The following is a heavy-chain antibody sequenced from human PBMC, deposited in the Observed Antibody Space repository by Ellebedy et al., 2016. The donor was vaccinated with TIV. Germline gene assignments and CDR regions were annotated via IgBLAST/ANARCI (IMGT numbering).Heavy chain of an antibody. CDR1: GFTVSSNY. CDR3: ARDSPDTSGYSAYAFDI. CDR2: IYSGGST. Sequence: GGSLRLXCAASGFTVSSNYMSWVRQAPEKGLEWVSVIYSGGSTYYADSVKGRFTISRDNSKNTLYLQMNSLRAEDTAVYYCARDSPDTSGYSAYAFDIWGQGTLVTVSS. J-gene: IGHJ3*02. D-gene: IGHD3-22*01. V-gene: IGHV3-53*01.